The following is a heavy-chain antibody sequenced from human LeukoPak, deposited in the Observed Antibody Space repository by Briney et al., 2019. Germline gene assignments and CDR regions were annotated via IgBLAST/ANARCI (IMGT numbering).Heavy chain of an antibody. CDR3: ARGDSSSPLYGMDV. V-gene: IGHV3-23*01. Sequence: PGGSLRLSCAASGLTFSSYAMSWVRQAPGKGLEWVSAISGSGGSTYYADSVKGRFTISRDNSKNTLYFQMGSLRAEDMAVYYCARGDSSSPLYGMDVWGQGTTVTVSS. J-gene: IGHJ6*02. CDR1: GLTFSSYA. CDR2: ISGSGGST. D-gene: IGHD6-19*01.